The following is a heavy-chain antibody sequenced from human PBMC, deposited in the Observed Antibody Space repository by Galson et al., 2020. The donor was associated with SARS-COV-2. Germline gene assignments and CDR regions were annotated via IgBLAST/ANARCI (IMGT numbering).Heavy chain of an antibody. CDR1: GYSISSGYY. Sequence: SETLSLTCTVSGYSISSGYYWGWIRQPPGKGLEWIGSICHSGSTYYNPSLKSRVTISVDTSKNQFSLKLSSVTAADTAVYYCARGGIVLMVDAIGGEDYWGQGTLVTGSS. CDR3: ARGGIVLMVDAIGGEDY. D-gene: IGHD2-8*01. V-gene: IGHV4-38-2*02. CDR2: ICHSGST. J-gene: IGHJ4*02.